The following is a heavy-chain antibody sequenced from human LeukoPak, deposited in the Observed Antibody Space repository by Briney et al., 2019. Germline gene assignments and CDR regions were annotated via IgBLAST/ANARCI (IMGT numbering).Heavy chain of an antibody. CDR3: ARGIVVVPAAIGIYYYYYHYMDV. CDR1: GGSFSGYY. D-gene: IGHD2-2*02. V-gene: IGHV4-34*01. Sequence: SETLSLTCAVYGGSFSGYYWSWIRQPPGKGLEWIGEINHSGSTNYNPSLKSRVTISVDTSKNQFSLKLSSVTAADTAVYYCARGIVVVPAAIGIYYYYYHYMDVWGKGTTVTVSS. J-gene: IGHJ6*03. CDR2: INHSGST.